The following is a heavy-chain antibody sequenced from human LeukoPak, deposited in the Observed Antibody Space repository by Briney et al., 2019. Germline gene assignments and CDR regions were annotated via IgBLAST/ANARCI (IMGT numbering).Heavy chain of an antibody. D-gene: IGHD3-22*01. CDR2: IIPIFGTA. J-gene: IGHJ4*02. CDR3: ARGGWYYDSSGCPCDY. Sequence: SVKVSCKASGGTFSSYAISWVRQAPGQGLEWMGGIIPIFGTANYAQKFQGRVTITADESTSTAYMELSSLRSEDTAVYYCARGGWYYDSSGCPCDYWGQGTLVTVSS. V-gene: IGHV1-69*01. CDR1: GGTFSSYA.